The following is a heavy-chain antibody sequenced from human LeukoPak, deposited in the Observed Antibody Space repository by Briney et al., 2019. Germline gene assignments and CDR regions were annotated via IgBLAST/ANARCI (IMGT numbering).Heavy chain of an antibody. V-gene: IGHV4-39*01. Sequence: AETLSLTCVVSGGSLITNDYLWRWVPQPPGKALEWIGTIDHAGTTFYNVSLKSRVTISVDTPNNQFSLRLNSVGAADTAVYYCARRRDGYNQLDYWGQGTLVTVSS. CDR1: GGSLITNDYL. J-gene: IGHJ4*02. CDR2: IDHAGTT. CDR3: ARRRDGYNQLDY. D-gene: IGHD5-24*01.